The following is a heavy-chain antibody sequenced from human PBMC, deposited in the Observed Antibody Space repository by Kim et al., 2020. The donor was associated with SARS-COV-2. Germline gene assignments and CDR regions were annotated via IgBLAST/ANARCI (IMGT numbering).Heavy chain of an antibody. Sequence: DRFTISRDNSKSTLDLEMNSLRAEDTAVYYCARSPGRYGGNSLYYYGMDVWGQGTTVTVSS. J-gene: IGHJ6*02. D-gene: IGHD4-17*01. V-gene: IGHV3-30*07. CDR3: ARSPGRYGGNSLYYYGMDV.